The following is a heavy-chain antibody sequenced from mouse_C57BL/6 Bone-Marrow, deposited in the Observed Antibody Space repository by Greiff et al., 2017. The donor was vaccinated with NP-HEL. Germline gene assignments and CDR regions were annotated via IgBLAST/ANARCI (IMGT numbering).Heavy chain of an antibody. CDR2: IRLKSDNYAT. CDR3: SGRDYGYDGAWFAY. Sequence: DVMLVESGGGLVQPGGSMKLSCVASGFTFSNYWMNWVRQSPEKGLEWVAQIRLKSDNYATHYAESVKGRFTIPRDDSKSSVYLQMNNLRAEDAEIYYCSGRDYGYDGAWFAYWGQGTLVTVSA. D-gene: IGHD2-2*01. V-gene: IGHV6-3*01. J-gene: IGHJ3*01. CDR1: GFTFSNYW.